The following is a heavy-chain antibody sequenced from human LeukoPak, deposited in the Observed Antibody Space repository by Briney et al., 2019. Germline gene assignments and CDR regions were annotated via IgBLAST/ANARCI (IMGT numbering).Heavy chain of an antibody. V-gene: IGHV3-21*01. J-gene: IGHJ3*02. CDR2: ISSSSSYI. CDR3: ARDPRRAFDI. Sequence: KPGGSLRLSCAASGFTFSSYSMNWVRQAPGKGLEWVSSISSSSSYIYYADSVKGRFTISRDSAKHSLYLQMNSLRAEDTAVYYCARDPRRAFDIWGQGTMVTVSS. CDR1: GFTFSSYS.